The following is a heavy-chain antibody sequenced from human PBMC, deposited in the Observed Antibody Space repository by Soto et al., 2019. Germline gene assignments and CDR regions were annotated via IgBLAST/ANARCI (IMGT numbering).Heavy chain of an antibody. V-gene: IGHV1-69*06. Sequence: QVQLVQSGAEVKKPGSSVKVSCKASGGTFSSYAISWVRQAPGQGLEWMGGIIPICGTANYAQKFQGRGTITPDKSTSTAYTELSSLRCEDTAVYYCASGYYCSGGSCYSSSIEYFQHWGQGTLVTVSS. CDR3: ASGYYCSGGSCYSSSIEYFQH. D-gene: IGHD2-15*01. CDR2: IIPICGTA. CDR1: GGTFSSYA. J-gene: IGHJ1*01.